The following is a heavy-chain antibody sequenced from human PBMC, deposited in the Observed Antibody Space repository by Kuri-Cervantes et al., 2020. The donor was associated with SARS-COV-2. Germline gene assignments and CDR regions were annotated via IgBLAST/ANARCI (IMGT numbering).Heavy chain of an antibody. J-gene: IGHJ4*02. V-gene: IGHV1-18*01. Sequence: ASVKVSCKASGYTFTSYGISWVRQAPGQGLEWMGWISAYNGNTNYAQKLQGRVTMTTDTSTSTAYMELRSLRSEDTAVYYCAREYSYGPFFDYWGQGTLVTVSS. CDR2: ISAYNGNT. CDR1: GYTFTSYG. CDR3: AREYSYGPFFDY. D-gene: IGHD5-18*01.